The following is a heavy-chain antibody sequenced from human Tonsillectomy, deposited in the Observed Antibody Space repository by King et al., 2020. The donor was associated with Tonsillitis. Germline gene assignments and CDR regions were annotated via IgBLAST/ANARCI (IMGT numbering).Heavy chain of an antibody. CDR2: ISSNGGST. V-gene: IGHV3-64D*06. CDR1: GFTFSSYA. CDR3: VKIAAAGNYDY. D-gene: IGHD6-13*01. Sequence: QLVQSGGGLVQPGGSLRLSCSASGFTFSSYAMHWVRQAPGKGLEYVSAISSNGGSTYYADSGKGRFTISRDNSKNTLYLQMSSLRAEDTAVYYWVKIAAAGNYDYWGQGTLVTVSS. J-gene: IGHJ4*02.